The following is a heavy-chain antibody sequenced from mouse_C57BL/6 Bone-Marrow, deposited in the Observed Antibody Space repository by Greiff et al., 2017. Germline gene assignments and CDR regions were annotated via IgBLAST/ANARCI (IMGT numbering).Heavy chain of an antibody. CDR2: ISYDGSN. Sequence: ESGPGLVKPSQSLSLTCSVTGYSITSGYYWNWIRQFPGNKLEWMCYISYDGSNNYNPSLKNRISITRDTSKNQFFLKLNSVTTEDTATYYCARGFYYGRPWFAYWGQGTLVTVSA. CDR1: GYSITSGYY. CDR3: ARGFYYGRPWFAY. V-gene: IGHV3-6*01. J-gene: IGHJ3*01. D-gene: IGHD1-1*01.